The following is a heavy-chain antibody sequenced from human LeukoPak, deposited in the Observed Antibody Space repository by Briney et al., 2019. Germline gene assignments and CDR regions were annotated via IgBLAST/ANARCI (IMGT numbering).Heavy chain of an antibody. CDR3: ARGNYDILTGYPYYYFDY. Sequence: PSETLSLTCTVSGYSITSGYYWGWIRQPPGKGLEWIGYIYYSGSTNYNPSLKSRVTISVDTSKNQFSLKLSSVTAADTAVYYCARGNYDILTGYPYYYFDYWGQGTLVTVSS. CDR1: GYSITSGYY. D-gene: IGHD3-9*01. J-gene: IGHJ4*02. V-gene: IGHV4-38-2*02. CDR2: IYYSGST.